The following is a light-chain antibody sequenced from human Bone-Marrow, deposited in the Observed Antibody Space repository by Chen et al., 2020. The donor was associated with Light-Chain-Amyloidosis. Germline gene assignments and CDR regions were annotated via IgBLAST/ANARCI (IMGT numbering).Light chain of an antibody. Sequence: DIVLTQSPASLAVSLVERPTINCKSSQSVLYSSNNKNYLAWYQQKPGQPPKLLIYWASTRESGVPDRFSGSGSGTDFTLTISSLQAEDVAVYYCQQYYSTPRTFGQGTKVEIK. V-gene: IGKV4-1*01. CDR1: QSVLYSSNNKNY. J-gene: IGKJ1*01. CDR3: QQYYSTPRT. CDR2: WAS.